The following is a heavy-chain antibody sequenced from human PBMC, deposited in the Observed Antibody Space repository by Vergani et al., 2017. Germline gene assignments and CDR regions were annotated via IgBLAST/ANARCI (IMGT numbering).Heavy chain of an antibody. CDR3: ARQGVRLNRIDNYYYYGMDV. Sequence: QVQLQGSGPGLVKPSQTLSLTCTVSGGSISSGDYYWSWIRQPPGKGLEWIGYIYYSGSTNYNPSLKSRVTISVDTSKNQFSLKLSSVTAADTAVYYCARQGVRLNRIDNYYYYGMDVWGQGTTVTVSS. J-gene: IGHJ6*02. CDR2: IYYSGST. CDR1: GGSISSGDYY. V-gene: IGHV4-61*08. D-gene: IGHD3-3*01.